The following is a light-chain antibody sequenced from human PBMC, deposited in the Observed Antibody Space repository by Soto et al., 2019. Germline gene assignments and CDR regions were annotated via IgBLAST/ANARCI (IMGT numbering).Light chain of an antibody. CDR2: GIS. V-gene: IGKV3-20*01. Sequence: IGLTQSLGTLSLSTGERATLSCRASQSVSSNYFAWYQQRPGQAPRLLIYGISSRATGIPDRFSGSGSGTDFTLTISRLEPEDFAVYYCQQYGNSPQTFGQGTKVDI. CDR1: QSVSSNY. J-gene: IGKJ1*01. CDR3: QQYGNSPQT.